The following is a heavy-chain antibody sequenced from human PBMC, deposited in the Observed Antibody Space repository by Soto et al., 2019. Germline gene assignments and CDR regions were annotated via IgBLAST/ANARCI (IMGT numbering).Heavy chain of an antibody. D-gene: IGHD2-15*01. Sequence: SETLSLTCTVSGGSTSSNSYYWGWIRQPPGKGLEWIVSIYYSGYTYYNPSLKSRLSMSVDTSKNQFSLKLRSVTAADTAVYYCARQVTDCSCGSCHAYFDYWGQRSLVTVSS. J-gene: IGHJ4*02. CDR2: IYYSGYT. CDR1: GGSTSSNSYY. CDR3: ARQVTDCSCGSCHAYFDY. V-gene: IGHV4-39*01.